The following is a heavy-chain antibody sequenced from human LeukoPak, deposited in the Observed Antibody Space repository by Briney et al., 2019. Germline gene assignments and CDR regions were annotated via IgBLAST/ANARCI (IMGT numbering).Heavy chain of an antibody. D-gene: IGHD6-13*01. J-gene: IGHJ4*02. V-gene: IGHV1-8*01. CDR1: GYTFTSYD. CDR3: ASRDIAAATSFDY. Sequence: GASVKVSCKASGYTFTSYDINWVRQATGQGLEWMGWMNPNSGNTGYAQKFQGRVTMTRNTSISTAYMELNSLRTEDTAVYYCASRDIAAATSFDYWGQGTLVTVSS. CDR2: MNPNSGNT.